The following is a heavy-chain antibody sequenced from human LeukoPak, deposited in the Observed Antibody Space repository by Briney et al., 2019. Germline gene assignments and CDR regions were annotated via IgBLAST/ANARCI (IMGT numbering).Heavy chain of an antibody. Sequence: SETLSLTCTVSGGSITSYYWNWIRQPPGKGLEWIGYIYYTGSTNSNPSLKSRVTISLDTSKNQFSLKLSSATAADTGIYYCASSYFYDGNRYFDYWGQGALVTVSS. CDR1: GGSITSYY. J-gene: IGHJ4*02. CDR2: IYYTGST. V-gene: IGHV4-59*08. D-gene: IGHD3-22*01. CDR3: ASSYFYDGNRYFDY.